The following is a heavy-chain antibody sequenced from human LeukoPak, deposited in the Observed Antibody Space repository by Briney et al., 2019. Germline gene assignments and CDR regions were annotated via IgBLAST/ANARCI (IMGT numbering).Heavy chain of an antibody. CDR1: GYTFTGYY. J-gene: IGHJ5*02. D-gene: IGHD3-3*01. Sequence: GASVKVSCKASGYTFTGYYMRWVRQAPGQGLEWMGWINPNSGGTNYAQKFQGRVTMTRDTSISTAYMELSRLRSDVTAVYYCARRSADFCSGYTPFDPWGQGALVTVSS. CDR2: INPNSGGT. CDR3: ARRSADFCSGYTPFDP. V-gene: IGHV1-2*02.